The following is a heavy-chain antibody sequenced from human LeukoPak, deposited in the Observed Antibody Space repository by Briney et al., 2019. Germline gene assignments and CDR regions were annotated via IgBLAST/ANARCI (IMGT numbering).Heavy chain of an antibody. CDR3: ARGLARVPHAFDI. J-gene: IGHJ3*02. CDR2: IIPILGIA. D-gene: IGHD6-19*01. CDR1: GGTFSSYA. Sequence: GASVKVSCKASGGTFSSYAISWVRQAPGQGLEWMGRIIPILGIANYAQKFQGRVTITADKSTSTAYMELSSLRSEDTAVYYCARGLARVPHAFDIWGQGTMVTVSS. V-gene: IGHV1-69*04.